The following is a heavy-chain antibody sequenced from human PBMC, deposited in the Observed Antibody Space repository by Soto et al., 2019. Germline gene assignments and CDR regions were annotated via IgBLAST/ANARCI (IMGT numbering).Heavy chain of an antibody. D-gene: IGHD6-13*01. J-gene: IGHJ6*02. V-gene: IGHV4-4*02. CDR2: IYHSGST. CDR1: GGSIFSSNW. CDR3: ARPMYSSRPYYYYPMDV. Sequence: QVQLQESGPGLVKPSGTLSLTCAVSGGSIFSSNWWSWVRQPPGKGLEWIGEIYHSGSTTYNPSLESRVTLSVDKSKNQFSLKLSSVTAADTAVYYCARPMYSSRPYYYYPMDVWGQGTTVTVSS.